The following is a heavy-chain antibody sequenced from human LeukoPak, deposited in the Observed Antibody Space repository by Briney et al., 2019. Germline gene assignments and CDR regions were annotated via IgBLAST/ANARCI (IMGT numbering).Heavy chain of an antibody. CDR2: IRNKARSYTT. CDR1: GFSFSDHY. J-gene: IGHJ6*02. Sequence: PGGSLRLSCAASGFSFSDHYMDWVRQAPGQGLEWVGRIRNKARSYTTEYAASVTGRFTISRDDSKNSLYLQMNSLTIEDTAVYYCTGGRSDRGYYGFDVWGQGTTVIVSS. V-gene: IGHV3-72*01. CDR3: TGGRSDRGYYGFDV.